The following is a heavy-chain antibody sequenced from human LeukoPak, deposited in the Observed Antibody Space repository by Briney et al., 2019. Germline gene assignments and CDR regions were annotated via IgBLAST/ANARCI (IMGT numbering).Heavy chain of an antibody. CDR3: ARVLLFLGFDY. CDR1: GGSITSGNYY. CDR2: IYSGGST. J-gene: IGHJ4*02. Sequence: PSQTLSLTCTVSGGSITSGNYYWSWIRQPAGKGLEWIGRIYSGGSTNYNPSLKSRVSISLDTSKNQFSLKLSSVTAADTAVYYCARVLLFLGFDYWGQGTLVTVSS. D-gene: IGHD3-10*01. V-gene: IGHV4-61*02.